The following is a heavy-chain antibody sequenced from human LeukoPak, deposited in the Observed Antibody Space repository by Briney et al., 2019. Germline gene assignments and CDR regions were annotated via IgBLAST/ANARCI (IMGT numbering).Heavy chain of an antibody. D-gene: IGHD6-13*01. V-gene: IGHV3-66*01. CDR2: IYSGGST. J-gene: IGHJ6*02. CDR1: GFTVSSNY. Sequence: GGSLRLSCAASGFTVSSNYMRWVRQAPGKGLEGVSVIYSGGSTYYADSVKARFTISRDNSKNTLYLQMNSLRAEDTAVYYCARDRSGSSSWYEVWGQGTTVTVSS. CDR3: ARDRSGSSSWYEV.